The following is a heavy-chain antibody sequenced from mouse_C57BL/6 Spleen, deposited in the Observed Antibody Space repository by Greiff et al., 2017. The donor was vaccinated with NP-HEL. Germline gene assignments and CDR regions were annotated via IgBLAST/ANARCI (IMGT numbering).Heavy chain of an antibody. D-gene: IGHD1-1*01. CDR2: IYPRDGST. Sequence: QVQLQQPGPELVKPGASVKLSCKASGYTFTSYDINWVKQRPGQGLEWIGWIYPRDGSTKYNEKFKGKATLTVDTSSSTAYMELHSLTSEDSAVYFCARSRGGSPFAYWGQGTLVTVSA. CDR1: GYTFTSYD. V-gene: IGHV1-85*01. CDR3: ARSRGGSPFAY. J-gene: IGHJ3*01.